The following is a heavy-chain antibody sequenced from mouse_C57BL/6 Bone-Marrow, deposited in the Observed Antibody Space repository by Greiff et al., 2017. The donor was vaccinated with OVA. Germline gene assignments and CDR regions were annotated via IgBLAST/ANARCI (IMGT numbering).Heavy chain of an antibody. D-gene: IGHD2-4*01. J-gene: IGHJ4*01. V-gene: IGHV1-54*01. CDR1: GYAFTNYL. Sequence: QVQLQQSGAELVRPGTSVKVSCKASGYAFTNYLIEWVKQRPGQGLEWIGVINPGSGGTNYNEKFRGKATLTADKSSSTAYMQFSSLTSEDSAVYFCARSSDYGDYWGQGTSVTVSS. CDR2: INPGSGGT. CDR3: ARSSDYGDY.